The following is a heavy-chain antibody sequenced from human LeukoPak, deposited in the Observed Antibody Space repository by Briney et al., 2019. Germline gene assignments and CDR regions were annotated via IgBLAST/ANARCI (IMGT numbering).Heavy chain of an antibody. J-gene: IGHJ3*02. CDR2: ITSSSSYI. CDR1: GITFSSYS. V-gene: IGHV3-21*01. D-gene: IGHD3-3*01. Sequence: GGSLRLSCAASGITFSSYSMNWVRQAPGKGLEWVSSITSSSSYIYYADSVKGRFTISRDNAKNSLYLQMNSLRAEDTAVYYCAREARFLEWLLSNDAFDIWGQGTMVTVSS. CDR3: AREARFLEWLLSNDAFDI.